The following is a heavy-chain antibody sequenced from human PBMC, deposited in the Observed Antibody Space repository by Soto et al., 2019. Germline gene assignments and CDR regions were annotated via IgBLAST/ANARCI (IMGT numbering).Heavy chain of an antibody. CDR2: ISSSSSTI. V-gene: IGHV3-48*02. J-gene: IGHJ4*02. CDR1: GFTFSSYS. Sequence: GGSLRLSCAASGFTFSSYSMNWVRQAPGKGLEWVSYISSSSSTIYYADSVKGRFTISRDNAKNSLYLQMNSLRDEDTAVYYCARAFGHGYSGYDYYLDYWGQGTLVTVSS. D-gene: IGHD5-12*01. CDR3: ARAFGHGYSGYDYYLDY.